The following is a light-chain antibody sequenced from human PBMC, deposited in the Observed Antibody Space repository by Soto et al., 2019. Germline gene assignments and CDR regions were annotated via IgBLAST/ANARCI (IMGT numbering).Light chain of an antibody. Sequence: EIVMTQSPATLSVSPGERATLSGRASQSVSSNLAWYQQKPGQAPRLLIYGASTRATGIPARFSGSGSGTEFTLTISSLQSEDFAVYYCQQYNNWPLTFGAGTKVEIK. V-gene: IGKV3-15*01. CDR3: QQYNNWPLT. CDR1: QSVSSN. J-gene: IGKJ4*01. CDR2: GAS.